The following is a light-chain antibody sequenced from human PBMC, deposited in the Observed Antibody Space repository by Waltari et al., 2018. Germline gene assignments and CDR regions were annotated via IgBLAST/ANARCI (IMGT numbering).Light chain of an antibody. J-gene: IGLJ1*01. Sequence: QSALTQPASVSGSPGQSITISCTGTSSDVGSYNLVSWYQHRPGKAPKRLIYGVSKRPSGVSNRFSGSKSGNTASLTISGLRTEDEADYYCCSYAGGSAFVFGTGTKITVL. CDR2: GVS. V-gene: IGLV2-23*02. CDR3: CSYAGGSAFV. CDR1: SSDVGSYNL.